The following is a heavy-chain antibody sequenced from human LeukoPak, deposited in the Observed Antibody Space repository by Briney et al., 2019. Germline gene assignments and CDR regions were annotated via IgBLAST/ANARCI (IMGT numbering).Heavy chain of an antibody. D-gene: IGHD3-22*01. CDR2: IIPIFGTA. V-gene: IGHV1-69*13. CDR3: ARGATYYYDSSGYYFDY. CDR1: GGTFSSYA. Sequence: SVKVSCKASGGTFSSYAISWVRQAPGQGLEWMGGIIPIFGTANYAQKFQGRVTITADESTSTAYMELSSLRSEDTAVYYCARGATYYYDSSGYYFDYWGQGTLVTVSS. J-gene: IGHJ4*02.